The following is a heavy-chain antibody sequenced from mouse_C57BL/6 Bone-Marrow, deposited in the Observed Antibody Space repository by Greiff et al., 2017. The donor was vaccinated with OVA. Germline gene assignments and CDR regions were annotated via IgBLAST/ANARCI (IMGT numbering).Heavy chain of an antibody. Sequence: QVQLKESGAELVRPGTSVKVSCKASGYPFTNYLIEWVKQRPGQGLEWIGVINPGSGGTNYNEKFKGKATLTADKSSSTAYMQLSSLTSEDSAVYFCARSTTVVATDYWGQGTTLTVSS. D-gene: IGHD1-1*01. J-gene: IGHJ2*01. CDR1: GYPFTNYL. CDR2: INPGSGGT. V-gene: IGHV1-54*01. CDR3: ARSTTVVATDY.